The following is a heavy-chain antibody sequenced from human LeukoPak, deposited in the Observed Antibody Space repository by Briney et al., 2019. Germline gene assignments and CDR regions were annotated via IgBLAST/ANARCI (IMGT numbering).Heavy chain of an antibody. Sequence: SETLSLTCTVSGGSISNYYWSWIRQPPGKGLEWIGYIYYSGSTNFNPSLKSRVTMSVDTSKNQVSLRLSSVTAADTAVYYCARDRAPDCSRNSCWDSWGQGTLVTVSS. V-gene: IGHV4-59*01. J-gene: IGHJ4*02. CDR2: IYYSGST. CDR1: GGSISNYY. D-gene: IGHD2-15*01. CDR3: ARDRAPDCSRNSCWDS.